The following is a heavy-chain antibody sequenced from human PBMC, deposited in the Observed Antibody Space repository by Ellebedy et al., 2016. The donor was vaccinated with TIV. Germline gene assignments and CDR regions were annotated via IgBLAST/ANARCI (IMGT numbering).Heavy chain of an antibody. CDR2: ISSSGSTI. CDR3: AGIADVRFDP. D-gene: IGHD3-10*02. CDR1: GFTFSDYS. J-gene: IGHJ5*02. Sequence: GESLKISCAASGFTFSDYSMNWIRQTPGKGLEWVSYISSSGSTIYYADTVKGRFTISRDNAKNSLYLQMNSLRADDTAVYYCAGIADVRFDPWGQGTLVSVSS. V-gene: IGHV3-11*04.